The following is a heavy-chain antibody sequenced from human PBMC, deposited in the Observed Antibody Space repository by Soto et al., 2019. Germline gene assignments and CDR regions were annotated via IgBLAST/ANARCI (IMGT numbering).Heavy chain of an antibody. Sequence: EVQLLESGGGLVQPGGSLRLSCAASGFTFFSYAITWVRQAPGRGLEWVSGISGSGGSTDYADSGQGRFTISRDNSKNTEYLQMNTLRAEDTAVYFCATPIGKEHCSGGSGDSGGDYWGQGTLVTVSS. J-gene: IGHJ4*02. CDR2: ISGSGGST. V-gene: IGHV3-23*01. CDR1: GFTFFSYA. CDR3: ATPIGKEHCSGGSGDSGGDY. D-gene: IGHD2-15*01.